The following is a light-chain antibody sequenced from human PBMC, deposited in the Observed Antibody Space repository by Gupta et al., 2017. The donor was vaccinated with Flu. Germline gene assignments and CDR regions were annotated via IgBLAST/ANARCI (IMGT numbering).Light chain of an antibody. CDR1: DGSDDND. Sequence: DGSDDNDFHWHQQDKGTASMIMINGVTRRPTGVPDPFSCSNSSNTASRTISVLQVEDEAEYYCCCHGGSYTYWVFGGGTKLTVL. J-gene: IGLJ3*02. CDR3: CCHGGSYTYWV. CDR2: GVT. V-gene: IGLV2-11*01.